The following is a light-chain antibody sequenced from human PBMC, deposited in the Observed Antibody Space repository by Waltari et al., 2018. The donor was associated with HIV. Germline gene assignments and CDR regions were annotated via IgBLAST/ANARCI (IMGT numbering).Light chain of an antibody. V-gene: IGLV2-11*01. Sequence: QSALTQPRSVSGSPGQSVTIPCTGTSSDVGGYDSVSWYLQHPSKVPKLIIYEVIKRPSGVPDRFSGSKSGNTASLTISGLQTEDEADYFCCSYAGTYTYVLFGGGTKLTVL. CDR2: EVI. CDR1: SSDVGGYDS. J-gene: IGLJ3*02. CDR3: CSYAGTYTYVL.